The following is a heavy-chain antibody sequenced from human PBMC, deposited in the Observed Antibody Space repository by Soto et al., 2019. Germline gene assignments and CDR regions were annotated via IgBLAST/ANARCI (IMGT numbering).Heavy chain of an antibody. V-gene: IGHV1-18*01. CDR3: AREPRGYGGIVLLYGGFDP. D-gene: IGHD5-12*01. CDR2: ISAYNGNT. CDR1: GYTFTSYG. J-gene: IGHJ5*02. Sequence: ASVKVSCKASGYTFTSYGISWVRQAPGQGLEWMGWISAYNGNTNYAQKLQGRVTMTTDTSTSTAYMELRSLRSDDTAVYYCAREPRGYGGIVLLYGGFDPWAQGPLAPVSS.